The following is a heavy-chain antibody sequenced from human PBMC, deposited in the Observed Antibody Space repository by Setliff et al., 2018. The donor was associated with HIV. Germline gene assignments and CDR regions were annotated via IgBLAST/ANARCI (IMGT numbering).Heavy chain of an antibody. D-gene: IGHD5-18*01. J-gene: IGHJ4*02. CDR2: IDYSGSA. Sequence: PSETLSLTCTVSGGSVNSATYYWSWIRQHPGKGLEWIGYIDYSGSAFYNPSLKSRITISVDTSKNQFSLRMKSVTAADTAMYYCAREGKTAMVTKYFDYWGQGKLVTVSS. V-gene: IGHV4-31*03. CDR3: AREGKTAMVTKYFDY. CDR1: GGSVNSATYY.